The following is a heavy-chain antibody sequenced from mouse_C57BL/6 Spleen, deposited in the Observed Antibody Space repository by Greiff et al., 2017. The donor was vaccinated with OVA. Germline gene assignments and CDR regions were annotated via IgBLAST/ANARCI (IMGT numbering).Heavy chain of an antibody. CDR1: GYTFTDYY. Sequence: EVQLQQSGPELVKPGASVKISCKASGYTFTDYYMNWVKQSHGKSLEWIGDINPNNGGTSYNQKFKGKATLTVDKSSSTAYMELRSLTSEDSAVYYCAIYYDYDDGGYFDYWGQGTTLTVSS. V-gene: IGHV1-26*01. D-gene: IGHD2-4*01. CDR3: AIYYDYDDGGYFDY. CDR2: INPNNGGT. J-gene: IGHJ2*01.